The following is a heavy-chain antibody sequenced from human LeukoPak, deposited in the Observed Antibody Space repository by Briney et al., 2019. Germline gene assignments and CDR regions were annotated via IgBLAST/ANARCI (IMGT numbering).Heavy chain of an antibody. Sequence: SETLSLTCTVSGGSISSYYWSWIRQPPGKGLEWIGYIYYSGSTNYNPSLKSRVTISVDTSKNQFSLKLSSVTAADTAVYYCAGQYSGCYYSYFDYWGRGTLVTVSS. CDR1: GGSISSYY. V-gene: IGHV4-59*08. J-gene: IGHJ4*02. CDR2: IYYSGST. CDR3: AGQYSGCYYSYFDY. D-gene: IGHD1-26*01.